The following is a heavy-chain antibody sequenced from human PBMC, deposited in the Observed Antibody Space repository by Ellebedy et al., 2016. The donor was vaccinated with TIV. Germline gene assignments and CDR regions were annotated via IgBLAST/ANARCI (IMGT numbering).Heavy chain of an antibody. J-gene: IGHJ4*02. V-gene: IGHV3-48*01. CDR1: GFTFSSYS. D-gene: IGHD5-18*01. Sequence: GESLKISCAASGFTFSSYSMNWVRQAPGKGLEWVSYISSSSSTVYYADSVKGRFTISRDNAKNSLYLQMNSLRAEDTAVYYCARAIKRYSYGSFDYWGQGTLVTVSS. CDR3: ARAIKRYSYGSFDY. CDR2: ISSSSSTV.